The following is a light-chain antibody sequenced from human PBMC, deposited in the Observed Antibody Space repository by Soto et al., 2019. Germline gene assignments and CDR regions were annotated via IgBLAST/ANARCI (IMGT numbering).Light chain of an antibody. Sequence: DIHMTQSPSSLSASVGDRVTVTCRASQGISSYLAWYQQKPGKVPKLLIFAASTLQPGVPSRFSGSGSGTDFTLTIRSLQPEDVATYYCQKYDSASSPNFGGGTKVEIK. CDR3: QKYDSASSPN. CDR2: AAS. J-gene: IGKJ4*01. CDR1: QGISSY. V-gene: IGKV1-27*01.